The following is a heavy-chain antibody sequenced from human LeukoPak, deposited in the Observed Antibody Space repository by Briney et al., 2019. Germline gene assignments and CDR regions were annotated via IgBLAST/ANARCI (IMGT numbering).Heavy chain of an antibody. Sequence: TVNVSCKASGGTFSSYAISWVRQAPGQGLEWMGGIIPIFGTANYAQKFQARVTITTDESTSTAYMELSSLRSEHTAVYYCARGGYCSGGSCRFFDYWGQGTLVTVSS. J-gene: IGHJ4*02. CDR2: IIPIFGTA. CDR1: GGTFSSYA. V-gene: IGHV1-69*05. D-gene: IGHD2-15*01. CDR3: ARGGYCSGGSCRFFDY.